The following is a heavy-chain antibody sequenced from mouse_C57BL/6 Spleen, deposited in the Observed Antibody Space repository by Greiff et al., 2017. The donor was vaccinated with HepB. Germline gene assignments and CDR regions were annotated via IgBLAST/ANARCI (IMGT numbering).Heavy chain of an antibody. CDR3: ARDGYFGY. CDR1: GFTFTDYY. CDR2: IDPEDGVT. J-gene: IGHJ2*01. V-gene: IGHV14-2*01. Sequence: EVKLVESGAGLVKPGASVKLSCTASGFTFTDYYMHWVKQRPEQGLEWIGWIDPEDGVTNYAEKFQGRATITADTASNTAYLQLSSLTSEDSAVYYCARDGYFGYWGQGTTVTVSS. D-gene: IGHD2-3*01.